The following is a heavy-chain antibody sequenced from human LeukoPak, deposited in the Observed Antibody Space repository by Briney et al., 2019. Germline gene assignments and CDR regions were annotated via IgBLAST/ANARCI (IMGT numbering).Heavy chain of an antibody. D-gene: IGHD3-9*01. V-gene: IGHV1-18*01. CDR3: ARDLPVYDILTGYSPIFDY. J-gene: IGHJ4*02. CDR1: GYTFTSYG. CDR2: ISAYNGNT. Sequence: AASVKVSCKASGYTFTSYGISWVRQAPGQGLEWMGWISAYNGNTNYAQKLQGRVTMTTDTSTSTAYMELRSLRSDDTAVYYCARDLPVYDILTGYSPIFDYWGQGTLVTVSS.